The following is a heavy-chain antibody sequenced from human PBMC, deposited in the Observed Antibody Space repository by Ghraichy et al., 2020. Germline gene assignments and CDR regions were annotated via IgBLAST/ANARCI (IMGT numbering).Heavy chain of an antibody. CDR3: AKDQNVVVTAPVWFDP. Sequence: GGSLRLSCAASGFTFSSYAMSWVRQAPGKGLEWVSAISGSGGSTYYADSVKGRFTISRDNSKNTLYLQMNSLRAEDTAVYYCAKDQNVVVTAPVWFDPWGQGTLVTVSS. J-gene: IGHJ5*02. D-gene: IGHD2-21*02. CDR1: GFTFSSYA. CDR2: ISGSGGST. V-gene: IGHV3-23*01.